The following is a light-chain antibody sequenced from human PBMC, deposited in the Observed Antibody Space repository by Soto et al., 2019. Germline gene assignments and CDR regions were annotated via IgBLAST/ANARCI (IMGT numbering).Light chain of an antibody. CDR1: QSVSSY. Sequence: EIVLTQSPAPLYLSPGERATLSCRASQSVSSYVAWYQQKPGQAPRLLIYDASNRATGIPARFSGSGSGTDFTRTISSLEPEYFSVYYCLQRSTWPYTCGQGTKLEIK. J-gene: IGKJ2*01. CDR2: DAS. V-gene: IGKV3-11*01. CDR3: LQRSTWPYT.